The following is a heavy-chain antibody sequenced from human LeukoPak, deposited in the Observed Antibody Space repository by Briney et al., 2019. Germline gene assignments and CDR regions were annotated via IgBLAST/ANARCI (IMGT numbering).Heavy chain of an antibody. Sequence: GGSLRLSCAASGFTFSSHLMHWVRQAPGKGLVWVSRISSDGTYTNYADSVRGRFTISRDNSKNTLYLQMNSLRAEDTAVYYCARGGEYYYDSSGTEYWGQGTLVTVSS. CDR2: ISSDGTYT. V-gene: IGHV3-74*01. J-gene: IGHJ4*02. CDR1: GFTFSSHL. D-gene: IGHD3-22*01. CDR3: ARGGEYYYDSSGTEY.